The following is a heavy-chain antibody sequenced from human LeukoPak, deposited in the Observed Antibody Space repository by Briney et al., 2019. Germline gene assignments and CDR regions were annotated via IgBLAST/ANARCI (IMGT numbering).Heavy chain of an antibody. D-gene: IGHD4/OR15-4a*01. CDR3: AGATGAFDY. CDR2: IYTSGST. CDR1: GGSISSGSYY. J-gene: IGHJ4*02. V-gene: IGHV4-61*09. Sequence: PSETLSLTCTVSGGSISSGSYYWSWIRQPAGKGLEWIGHIYTSGSTNYNPSLKSRVTISVDTSKNQFSLKLSPVTAADTAVYYCAGATGAFDYWGQGTLVTVSS.